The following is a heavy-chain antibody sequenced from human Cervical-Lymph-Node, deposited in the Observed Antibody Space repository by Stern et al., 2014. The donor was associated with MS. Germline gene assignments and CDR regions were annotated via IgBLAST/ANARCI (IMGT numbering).Heavy chain of an antibody. CDR3: AIVCSDYGGYGMDV. CDR2: INTNTGHP. V-gene: IGHV7-4-1*02. J-gene: IGHJ6*02. D-gene: IGHD4-23*01. CDR1: GYTFTAFP. Sequence: QVPLVQSGSELRMPGASVKVSCKPSGYTFTAFPMNWVRQAPGQGLEWMGWINTNTGHPKHAKGFTGRFVFSLATYVRKAYLQISSLKAEDTSVYYGAIVCSDYGGYGMDVWGQGTTVTVFS.